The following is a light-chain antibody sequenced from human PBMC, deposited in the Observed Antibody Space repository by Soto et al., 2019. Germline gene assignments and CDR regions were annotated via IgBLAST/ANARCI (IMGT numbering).Light chain of an antibody. CDR3: QQYEKWPLT. J-gene: IGKJ4*01. V-gene: IGKV3-20*01. CDR2: GAS. CDR1: QSVSNNY. Sequence: EILFKNSQCTLFLSNGDRATLSCRVSQSVSNNYLAWYQQKPGQAPRLLIYGASNRATGIPDRFSSSGSGTDFTLTISRLEPEDFAVYYCQQYEKWPLTFGGGTKV.